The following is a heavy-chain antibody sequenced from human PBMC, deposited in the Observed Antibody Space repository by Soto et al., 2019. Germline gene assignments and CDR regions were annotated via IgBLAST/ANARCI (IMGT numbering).Heavy chain of an antibody. Sequence: SVQVSCKASGYDFTAYDINWVRQASGQGLELLGWMNPINGATGSARRFQGRVSMTRNTATGTAYLELTSLRSDDTAVYYCGRGPSPRAPAGGTPYYYAMDVWGQGTTVTVSS. CDR3: GRGPSPRAPAGGTPYYYAMDV. V-gene: IGHV1-8*02. D-gene: IGHD6-13*01. CDR2: MNPINGAT. CDR1: GYDFTAYD. J-gene: IGHJ6*02.